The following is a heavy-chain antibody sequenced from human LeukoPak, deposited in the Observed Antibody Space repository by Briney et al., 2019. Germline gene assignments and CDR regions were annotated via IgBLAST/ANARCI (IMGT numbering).Heavy chain of an antibody. V-gene: IGHV3-30*03. D-gene: IGHD4-11*01. CDR2: ISYDGSNK. CDR1: GFTFSSYG. J-gene: IGHJ4*02. Sequence: GGSLILSCAASGFTFSSYGMHWVRQAPGKGLEWVAVISYDGSNKYYADSVKGRFTISRDNAKNSLYLQMNSLRAEDTAVYYCASGRYSNYFDYWGQGTLVTVSS. CDR3: ASGRYSNYFDY.